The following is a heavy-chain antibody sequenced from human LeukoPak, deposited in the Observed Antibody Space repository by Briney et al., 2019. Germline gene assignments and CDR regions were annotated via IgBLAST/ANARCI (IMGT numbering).Heavy chain of an antibody. CDR3: ARGPQQLTPFDY. D-gene: IGHD6-13*01. CDR1: GYTFTGYY. Sequence: ASVKLSCKASGYTFTGYYMHWVRQATGQGLEWMGWMNPNSGNTGYAQKFQGRVTMTRNTSISTAYMELSSLRSEDTAVYYCARGPQQLTPFDYWGQGTLVTVSS. CDR2: MNPNSGNT. V-gene: IGHV1-8*02. J-gene: IGHJ4*02.